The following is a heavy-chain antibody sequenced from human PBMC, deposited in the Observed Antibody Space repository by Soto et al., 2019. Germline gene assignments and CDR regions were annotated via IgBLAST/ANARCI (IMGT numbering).Heavy chain of an antibody. CDR3: ARHHRAQRSNYIFDN. CDR2: LWYHGSDK. J-gene: IGHJ4*01. Sequence: HPGVSLRLSCAPSGFTFSDYVMHWVRQAPGKGLEWVAGLWYHGSDKFYADSVKGRFTISRDNSKNTLYLQMNSLRAEDTAVYYCARHHRAQRSNYIFDNWRQGTPVTVSS. CDR1: GFTFSDYV. D-gene: IGHD1-26*01. V-gene: IGHV3-33*01.